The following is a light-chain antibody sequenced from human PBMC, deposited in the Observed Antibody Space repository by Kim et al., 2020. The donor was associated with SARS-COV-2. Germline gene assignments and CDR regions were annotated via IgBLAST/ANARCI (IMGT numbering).Light chain of an antibody. CDR1: QSVSSN. J-gene: IGKJ2*01. Sequence: EIVLTQSPANLSVSPGERANLSCRASQSVSSNLAWYQQKPGQAPRLLIYGASTRATGIPARFSGIGSGTEFTLTISSLQSEDFAVYYCQHYNNWPLYTFGQGTKLEI. CDR3: QHYNNWPLYT. V-gene: IGKV3-15*01. CDR2: GAS.